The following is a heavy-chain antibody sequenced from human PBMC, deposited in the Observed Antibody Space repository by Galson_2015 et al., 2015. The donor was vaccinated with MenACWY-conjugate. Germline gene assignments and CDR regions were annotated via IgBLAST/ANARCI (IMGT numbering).Heavy chain of an antibody. D-gene: IGHD6-13*01. CDR2: IDCDGDK. Sequence: PALVTPTQPLTLPCTFSGFSLSTSGLCVSWIRQPPGKALEWIASIDCDGDKYYRTSLKTRLTISKDNSKNQVVLTMTNIDPVDTATYYCARISSSWYYYYGMDVWGQGTTVTVSS. J-gene: IGHJ6*02. CDR1: GFSLSTSGLC. V-gene: IGHV2-70*10. CDR3: ARISSSWYYYYGMDV.